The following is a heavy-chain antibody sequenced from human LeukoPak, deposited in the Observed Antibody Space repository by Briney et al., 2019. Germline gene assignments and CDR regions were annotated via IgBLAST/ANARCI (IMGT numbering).Heavy chain of an antibody. CDR2: ISSSSSYI. Sequence: GGSLTLSCAASGFTFSSYSMNWVRQAPGKGLEWVSSISSSSSYIYYADSVKGRFTISRDNAKNSLYLQMNSLRAEDTAVYYCARVPMGYDILTGYYTWLDYWGQGTLVTVSS. J-gene: IGHJ4*02. CDR1: GFTFSSYS. CDR3: ARVPMGYDILTGYYTWLDY. D-gene: IGHD3-9*01. V-gene: IGHV3-21*01.